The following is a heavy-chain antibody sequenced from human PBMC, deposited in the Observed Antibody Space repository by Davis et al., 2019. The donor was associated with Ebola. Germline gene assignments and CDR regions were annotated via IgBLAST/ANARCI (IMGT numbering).Heavy chain of an antibody. CDR3: VKGIVGTAKVY. CDR1: GFTFSRFN. Sequence: GESLKISCATSGFTFSRFNMHWVRQAPGKGLEWLAVISSDGTETNYTDSVKGRFTVSRDNSKNILYLQMSSLRAEDTAVYYCVKGIVGTAKVYWGQGTLVTVSS. J-gene: IGHJ4*02. V-gene: IGHV3-30*14. D-gene: IGHD1-26*01. CDR2: ISSDGTET.